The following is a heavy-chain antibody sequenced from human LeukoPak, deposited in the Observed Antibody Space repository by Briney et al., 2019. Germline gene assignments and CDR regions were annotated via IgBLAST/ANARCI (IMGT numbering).Heavy chain of an antibody. D-gene: IGHD5-18*01. CDR3: ARGGYSYGYNYFDY. CDR2: INHSGST. Sequence: SETLSLTCAVDGGSFSGYYWSWIRQPPGKGLGWIGEINHSGSTNYNPSLKSRVTISVDTSKNQFSLKLSSVTAAATAVYYCARGGYSYGYNYFDYWGQGTLVTVSS. J-gene: IGHJ4*02. CDR1: GGSFSGYY. V-gene: IGHV4-34*01.